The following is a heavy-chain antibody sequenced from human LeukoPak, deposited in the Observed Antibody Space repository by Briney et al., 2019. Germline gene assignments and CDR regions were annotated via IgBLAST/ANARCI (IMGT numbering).Heavy chain of an antibody. CDR3: AKDGKQLARELWYFDL. J-gene: IGHJ2*01. CDR2: ITYNSGTI. V-gene: IGHV3-48*02. CDR1: GFTFRSYA. Sequence: GGSLRLSCAASGFTFRSYAMQWVRQAPGKGLEGVSYITYNSGTIFYADSVKGRFTISRDNAKDSLYLQMSSLRDEDTAVYYCAKDGKQLARELWYFDLWGRGTLVTVSS. D-gene: IGHD6-6*01.